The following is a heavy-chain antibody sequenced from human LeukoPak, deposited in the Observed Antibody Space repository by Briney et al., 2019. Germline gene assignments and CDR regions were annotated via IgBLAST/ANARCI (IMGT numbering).Heavy chain of an antibody. D-gene: IGHD4-17*01. Sequence: PGGTLRLPCAASGFTFSRYGMSWVRQAPGKGPEWVSVIYSGGSTYYADSVKGRFTISRDNSKNTLYLQINSLRAEDTAVYYCAKDRFLGHDYLDYDYWGQGTLVTVSS. CDR3: AKDRFLGHDYLDYDY. CDR1: GFTFSRYG. CDR2: IYSGGST. V-gene: IGHV3-53*01. J-gene: IGHJ4*02.